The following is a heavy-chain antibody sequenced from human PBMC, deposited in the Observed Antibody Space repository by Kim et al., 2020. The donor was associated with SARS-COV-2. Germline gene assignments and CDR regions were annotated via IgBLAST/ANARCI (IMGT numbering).Heavy chain of an antibody. J-gene: IGHJ1*01. CDR1: GFTFSDYW. V-gene: IGHV3-7*03. Sequence: GGSLRLSCVASGFTFSDYWLSWVRQAPGKGLEWLANIRVDGGATYYVDSVKGRFIISRDNARNSLYLQMSSLRAEDTAVYYCARDHRSAYLDYWGQGTLVTVSS. CDR2: IRVDGGAT. CDR3: ARDHRSAYLDY. D-gene: IGHD3-3*01.